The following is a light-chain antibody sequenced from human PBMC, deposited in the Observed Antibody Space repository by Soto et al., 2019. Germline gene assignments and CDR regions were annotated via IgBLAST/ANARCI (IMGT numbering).Light chain of an antibody. CDR1: SSNIGSNS. Sequence: QSVLTQPASVSGSPGQRVTISCSGSSSNIGSNSVYWHQQLPGTAPKLLIYRDNQRPSGVPDRFSGSKSGTSASLTITGLRAEDEADYYCCSYAGRYTYVFGTGTKVTAL. J-gene: IGLJ1*01. CDR2: RDN. CDR3: CSYAGRYTYV. V-gene: IGLV1-47*01.